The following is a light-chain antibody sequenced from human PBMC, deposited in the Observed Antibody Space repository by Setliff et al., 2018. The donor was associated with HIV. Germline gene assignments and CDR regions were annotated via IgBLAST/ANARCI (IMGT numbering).Light chain of an antibody. CDR1: SSDVGSYNY. V-gene: IGLV2-11*01. CDR3: CSYAGSYTPVI. J-gene: IGLJ2*01. CDR2: DVT. Sequence: LAHPRSVSGSPGQSVTITCTGTSSDVGSYNYVSWYQQHPVKAPKLMIYDVTKRPSGVPDRFSGSKSGNTASLTISGLQAEDEADYYCCSYAGSYTPVIFGGGTKVTVL.